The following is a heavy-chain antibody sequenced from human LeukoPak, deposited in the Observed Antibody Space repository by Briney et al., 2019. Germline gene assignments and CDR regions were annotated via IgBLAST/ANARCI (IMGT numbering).Heavy chain of an antibody. Sequence: QAGGSLRLSCAASGFTFSSYGMHWVRQAPGKGLEWVAVISYDGSNKYYADSVKGRFTISRDNSKNTLYLQMNSLRAEDTAVYYCAKMDGVGYCSSTSCYRVPRWFDPWGQGTLVTVSS. CDR3: AKMDGVGYCSSTSCYRVPRWFDP. D-gene: IGHD2-2*01. J-gene: IGHJ5*02. V-gene: IGHV3-30*18. CDR2: ISYDGSNK. CDR1: GFTFSSYG.